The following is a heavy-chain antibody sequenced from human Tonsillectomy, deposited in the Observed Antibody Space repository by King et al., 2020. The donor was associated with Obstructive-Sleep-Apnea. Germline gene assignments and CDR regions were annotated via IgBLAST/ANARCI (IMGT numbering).Heavy chain of an antibody. V-gene: IGHV1-69*04. D-gene: IGHD3-9*01. J-gene: IGHJ4*02. CDR2: IIPIPCFA. CDR1: GGTFSSYA. CDR3: ARGILTGYYAY. Sequence: QLVQSGAEVKKPGSSVKVSCKASGGTFSSYAISWVRQAPGQGLECMGGIIPIPCFANYAQKFQGRVTITADKSTSTAYMELSSLRSQDTAVYYCARGILTGYYAYWGQGTLVTVSS.